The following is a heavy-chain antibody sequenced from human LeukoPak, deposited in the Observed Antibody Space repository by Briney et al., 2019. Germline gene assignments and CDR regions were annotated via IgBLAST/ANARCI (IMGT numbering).Heavy chain of an antibody. CDR1: GGSISSSSYY. D-gene: IGHD5-12*01. J-gene: IGHJ4*02. CDR2: IYYSGST. Sequence: PSETLSLTCTVSGGSISSSSYYWGWIRQPPGKGLEWIGSIYYSGSTYYNPSLKSRVTISVDTSKNQFSLKLSSVTAADTAVYYCARGSELASMYYFDYWGQGTLVTVSS. V-gene: IGHV4-39*01. CDR3: ARGSELASMYYFDY.